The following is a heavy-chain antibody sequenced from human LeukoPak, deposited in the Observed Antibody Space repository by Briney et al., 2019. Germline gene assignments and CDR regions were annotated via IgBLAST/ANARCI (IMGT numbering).Heavy chain of an antibody. CDR2: IRWNSGSI. CDR1: GFTFDDYA. CDR3: ARVRSYGDYALDYFDY. V-gene: IGHV3-9*01. Sequence: PGGSLRLPCAASGFTFDDYAMHWVRQAPGKGLEGVSGIRWNSGSIGYADSVKGRFTISRDNAKNSLYLQMNSLRAEDTAVYYCARVRSYGDYALDYFDYWGQGTLVTVSS. J-gene: IGHJ4*02. D-gene: IGHD4-17*01.